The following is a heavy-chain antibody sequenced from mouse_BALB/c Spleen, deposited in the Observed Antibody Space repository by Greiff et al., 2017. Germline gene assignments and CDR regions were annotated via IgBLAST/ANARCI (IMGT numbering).Heavy chain of an antibody. CDR3: ASRGNYFYAMDY. J-gene: IGHJ4*01. D-gene: IGHD2-1*01. Sequence: VQLQQSGAELVRPGALVKLSCKASGFNIKDYYMHWVKQRPEQGLEWIGWIDPENGNTIYDPKFQGKASITADTSSNTAYLQLSSLTSEDTAVYYCASRGNYFYAMDYRGQGTSVTVSS. CDR2: IDPENGNT. V-gene: IGHV14-1*02. CDR1: GFNIKDYY.